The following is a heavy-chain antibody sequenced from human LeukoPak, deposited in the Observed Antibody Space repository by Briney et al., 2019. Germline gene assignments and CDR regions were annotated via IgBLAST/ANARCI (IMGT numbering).Heavy chain of an antibody. Sequence: PGGSLRLSCAASGFTFSSYGMHWVRQAPGKGLEWVAFIRYDGSNKYYADSVKGRFTISRDNAKNSLYLQMNSLSAEDTAVYYCARDLVLWLGESSLGDTSWGQGTLVTVSS. D-gene: IGHD3-16*02. J-gene: IGHJ4*02. V-gene: IGHV3-30*02. CDR1: GFTFSSYG. CDR2: IRYDGSNK. CDR3: ARDLVLWLGESSLGDTS.